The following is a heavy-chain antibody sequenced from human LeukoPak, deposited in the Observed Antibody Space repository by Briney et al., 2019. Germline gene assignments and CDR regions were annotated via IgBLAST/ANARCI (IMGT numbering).Heavy chain of an antibody. CDR1: GFTFSSYS. J-gene: IGHJ3*02. CDR3: GRVGGRSKAAEGDAFDI. D-gene: IGHD6-6*01. V-gene: IGHV3-21*01. CDR2: INSGSTYM. Sequence: GGSLRLSCAASGFTFSSYSMIWVRQAPGKGLEWVSSINSGSTYMYYADSVKGRFTISRDNAKNSMYLQMNSLRAEDTAVYYCGRVGGRSKAAEGDAFDIWGQGTLVTVSS.